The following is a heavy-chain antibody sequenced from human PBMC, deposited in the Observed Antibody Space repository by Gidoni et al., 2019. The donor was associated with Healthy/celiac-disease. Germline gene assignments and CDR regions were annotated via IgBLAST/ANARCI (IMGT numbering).Heavy chain of an antibody. Sequence: QVQLVQSGAEVKKPGASVTVSCKASGYTFPGYYMHLVRQAPGQGLEWMGWINPNSGGTNYAQKFQGRVTMTRDTSISTAYMELSRMRSDDTAVYYCARGSSVYYYDSSGYYPGYWGQGTLVTVSS. CDR2: INPNSGGT. V-gene: IGHV1-2*02. CDR3: ARGSSVYYYDSSGYYPGY. J-gene: IGHJ4*02. D-gene: IGHD3-22*01. CDR1: GYTFPGYY.